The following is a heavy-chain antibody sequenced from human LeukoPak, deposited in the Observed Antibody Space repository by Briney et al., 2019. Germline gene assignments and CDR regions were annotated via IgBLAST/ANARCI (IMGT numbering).Heavy chain of an antibody. CDR2: INPNSGGT. V-gene: IGHV1-2*02. CDR1: GYTFTGYY. J-gene: IGHJ4*02. Sequence: ASVKVSCKASGYTFTGYYIHWVRQVPGQGLEWMGCINPNSGGTNYAQRFQGRVTLTRDTSISTAYLELSSLRSDDTAVFYCVRSGGRATGATGDFWGQGTLVTVSS. D-gene: IGHD1-1*01. CDR3: VRSGGRATGATGDF.